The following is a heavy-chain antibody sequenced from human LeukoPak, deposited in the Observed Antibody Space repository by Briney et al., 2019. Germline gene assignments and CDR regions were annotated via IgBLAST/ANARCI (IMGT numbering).Heavy chain of an antibody. CDR2: INGYGSST. Sequence: GGSLRLSCAASGFTFISYWMHWVRQAPGKGLVWVSRINGYGSSTDFADSVKGRFTISRDNAKNTLYLQMNSLRAEDAAVYYCARDAPGNTALDYWGQGTLVTVSS. CDR1: GFTFISYW. CDR3: ARDAPGNTALDY. D-gene: IGHD5-18*01. J-gene: IGHJ4*02. V-gene: IGHV3-74*01.